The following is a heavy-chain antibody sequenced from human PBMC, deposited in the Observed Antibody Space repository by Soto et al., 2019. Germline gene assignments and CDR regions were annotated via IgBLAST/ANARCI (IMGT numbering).Heavy chain of an antibody. V-gene: IGHV3-7*01. CDR1: GFTFSASW. CDR3: VRDRGYCSGGICYSVLDY. Sequence: LRLSCAVSGFTFSASWINWVRQAPGKGLEWVANIKQDGSEKYYVDSVKGRFTISRDNAKNSLDLQMNSLRAEDTAVYYCVRDRGYCSGGICYSVLDYWGRGTLVTVSS. CDR2: IKQDGSEK. J-gene: IGHJ4*02. D-gene: IGHD2-15*01.